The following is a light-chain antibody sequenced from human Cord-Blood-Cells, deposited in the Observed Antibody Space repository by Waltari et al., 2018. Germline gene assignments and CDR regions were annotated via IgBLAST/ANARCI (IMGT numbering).Light chain of an antibody. V-gene: IGLV1-44*01. CDR3: AAWDDSLNGWV. CDR1: SSTLRSNT. Sequence: QPVLTQPPAASRTPRHSVTTPCSGRSSTLRSNTLNLYQPPPGTAPKLLIDSNNQRPAGVPDRFSGSKSGTSASLAISGLQSEDEADDYCAAWDDSLNGWVFGGGTKLTVL. J-gene: IGLJ3*02. CDR2: SNN.